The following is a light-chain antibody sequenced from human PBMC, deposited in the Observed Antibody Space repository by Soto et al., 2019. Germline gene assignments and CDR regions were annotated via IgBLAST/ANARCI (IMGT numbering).Light chain of an antibody. CDR1: SSDVGGYNY. Sequence: QSVLTQPASVSGSPGQSITISCAGTSSDVGGYNYVSWYHQHPGKVPRLIISDVNKRPSGVSDRFSGSKSGNTASLTISGLQAEDEADYYCASFTRSVTVVFGGGTKLTVL. J-gene: IGLJ2*01. V-gene: IGLV2-14*03. CDR3: ASFTRSVTVV. CDR2: DVN.